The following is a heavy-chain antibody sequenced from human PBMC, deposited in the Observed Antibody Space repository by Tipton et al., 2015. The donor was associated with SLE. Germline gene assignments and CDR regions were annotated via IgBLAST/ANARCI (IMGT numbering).Heavy chain of an antibody. D-gene: IGHD2-2*01. CDR3: ARGKYQLER. CDR1: GGSISSYY. J-gene: IGHJ4*02. V-gene: IGHV4-4*09. CDR2: IYTSGST. Sequence: TLSLTCTVSGGSISSYYWSWIRQPPGKGLEWIGYIYTSGSTNYNPSLKSRVTISVDTSKNQFSLKLSSVTAADTAVYYCARGKYQLERWGQGTLVTVSS.